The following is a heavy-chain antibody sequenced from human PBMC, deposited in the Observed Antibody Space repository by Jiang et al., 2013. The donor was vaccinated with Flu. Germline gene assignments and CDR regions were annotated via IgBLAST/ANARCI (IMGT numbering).Heavy chain of an antibody. CDR2: IFFTGIT. CDR3: ARDARGGMDV. D-gene: IGHD2-2*01. Sequence: VQLVESGPGLVKPSQTLSLTCIVSGGSINSDAYYWSWIRQPPGKGLEWIGYIFFTGITYYNPSLKSRVTISLDTSKTQFSLKLSSVTAADTAVYYCARDARGGMDVWGQGTTVTVSS. J-gene: IGHJ6*02. CDR1: GGSINSDAYY. V-gene: IGHV4-30-4*08.